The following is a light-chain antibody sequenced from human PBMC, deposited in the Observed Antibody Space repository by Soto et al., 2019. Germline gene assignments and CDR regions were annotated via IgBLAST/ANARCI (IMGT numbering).Light chain of an antibody. CDR3: HPGAS. V-gene: IGKV1-5*01. J-gene: IGKJ1*01. CDR1: QSISRW. CDR2: DAS. Sequence: DIQMTQSPSTLSASVGDRVTITCRASQSISRWLAWYQQKPGKAPNLLIYDASRLQSGVPSRFSGSGSGTESTLTIGSRQPDYFQIFSCHPGASFGQGPR.